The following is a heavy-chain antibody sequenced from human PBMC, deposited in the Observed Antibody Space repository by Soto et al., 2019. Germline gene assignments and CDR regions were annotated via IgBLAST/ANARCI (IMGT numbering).Heavy chain of an antibody. V-gene: IGHV3-30*04. CDR3: ARVGSPRWSTYYFDY. CDR1: GFSFGSYE. J-gene: IGHJ4*02. CDR2: TSYDGSIN. Sequence: GGSLRLSCAGSGFSFGSYEMHWVRQAPGKGLEWVTFTSYDGSINYYADSVKGRFTMSRDNSKNLLYLQMNSLRAEDTAVYYCARVGSPRWSTYYFDYWGQGTLVTVSS. D-gene: IGHD6-13*01.